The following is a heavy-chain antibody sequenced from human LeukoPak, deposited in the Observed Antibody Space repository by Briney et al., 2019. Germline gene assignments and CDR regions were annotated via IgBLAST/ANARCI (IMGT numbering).Heavy chain of an antibody. V-gene: IGHV3-7*01. D-gene: IGHD2-2*01. CDR3: ARETPEDCSSTSCYGENWFDP. CDR1: GFTFSSYW. Sequence: GGSLRLSCAASGFTFSSYWMSWVRQAPGKGLEWVANIKQDGSEKYYVDSVKGRFTISRDNAKNSLYLQMNSLRAEDTAVYYCARETPEDCSSTSCYGENWFDPWGQGTLVTVSS. CDR2: IKQDGSEK. J-gene: IGHJ5*02.